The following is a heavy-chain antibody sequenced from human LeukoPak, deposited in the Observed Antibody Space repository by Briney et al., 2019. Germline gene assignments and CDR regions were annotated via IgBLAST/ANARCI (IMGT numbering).Heavy chain of an antibody. CDR3: AKGFSGYDFGLFDY. CDR2: ISWNSGSI. Sequence: PGRSLRLSCAASGFTFDDYAMHWVRQAPGKGLEWVSGISWNSGSIGYADSVKGRFTISRDNAKSSLYLQMNSLRAEDTALYYCAKGFSGYDFGLFDYWGQGTLVTVSS. D-gene: IGHD5-12*01. V-gene: IGHV3-9*01. CDR1: GFTFDDYA. J-gene: IGHJ4*02.